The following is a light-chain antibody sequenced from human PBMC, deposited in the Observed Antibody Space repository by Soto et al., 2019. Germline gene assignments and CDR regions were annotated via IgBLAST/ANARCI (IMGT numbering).Light chain of an antibody. CDR1: NSNIGAGYD. Sequence: QSALTQPRSVTGAPGQRVTISCTGSNSNIGAGYDVHWYRQFPGTAPKLLIYGNINRPSGVPDRFSGSKSGTSASLAITGLQAEDEAHYYCHSFDSRLIGLLFGGGTKLTV. V-gene: IGLV1-40*01. CDR2: GNI. J-gene: IGLJ2*01. CDR3: HSFDSRLIGLL.